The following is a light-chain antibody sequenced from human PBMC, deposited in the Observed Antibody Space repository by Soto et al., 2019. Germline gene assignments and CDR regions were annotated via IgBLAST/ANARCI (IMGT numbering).Light chain of an antibody. CDR2: DVS. V-gene: IGKV1-5*01. CDR1: PSVSAW. J-gene: IGKJ2*01. Sequence: DIQMTQSPSTLSASVGDRVTITCRASPSVSAWLAWYQQKPGKAPKLLIYDVSLLKSGVPSRFSGSGSGTEFTLSISSLQPDDFAPYYWQQYNAYSEYTFGQGTKLEIK. CDR3: QQYNAYSEYT.